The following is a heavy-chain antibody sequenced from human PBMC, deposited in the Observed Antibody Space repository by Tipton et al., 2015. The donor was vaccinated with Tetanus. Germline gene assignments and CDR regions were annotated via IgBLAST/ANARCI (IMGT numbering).Heavy chain of an antibody. D-gene: IGHD6-13*01. Sequence: TLSLTCSVSGGSISSGGYYWSWIRQHPGKGLEWIGYIYHRGYTYNNPSLESRVTISVDTSKNQFSLKLSSVTAADTAVYYCARSEQQLVRGYYYYYYMDVWGKGTTVTVSS. V-gene: IGHV4-31*03. CDR2: IYHRGYT. J-gene: IGHJ6*03. CDR3: ARSEQQLVRGYYYYYYMDV. CDR1: GGSISSGGYY.